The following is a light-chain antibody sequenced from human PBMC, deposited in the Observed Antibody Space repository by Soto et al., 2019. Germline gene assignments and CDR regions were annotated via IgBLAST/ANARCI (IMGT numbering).Light chain of an antibody. CDR1: QGISSY. CDR2: AAS. CDR3: QQLNSYPRT. Sequence: IQLTQSPSSLSASVGDRVTITCRASQGISSYLAWYQQKPGKAPKLLIYAASTLQSGVPSRFSGSGSGPDFTRTISSLQPEDFATYYGQQLNSYPRTFGQGTKVEIK. J-gene: IGKJ1*01. V-gene: IGKV1-9*01.